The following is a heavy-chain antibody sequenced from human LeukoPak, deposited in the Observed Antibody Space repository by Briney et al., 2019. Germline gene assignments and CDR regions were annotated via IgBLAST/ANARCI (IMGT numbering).Heavy chain of an antibody. CDR2: LGHDGNYI. V-gene: IGHV3-33*01. Sequence: GGSLRLSCAASSFTFNNYGMYWVRQAPGKGLEWVAVLGHDGNYIYYGDSVKGRFTISRDNSKNTLYLQMNSLRAEDTAVYFCARDRGSHYLDYWGQGTLVAVSS. CDR1: SFTFNNYG. CDR3: ARDRGSHYLDY. D-gene: IGHD1-26*01. J-gene: IGHJ4*02.